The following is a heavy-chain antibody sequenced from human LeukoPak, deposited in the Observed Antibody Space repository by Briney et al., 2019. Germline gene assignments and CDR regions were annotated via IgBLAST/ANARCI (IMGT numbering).Heavy chain of an antibody. V-gene: IGHV4-34*01. Sequence: SETLSLTCAVYGGSFSGYYWSWIRQPPGKGLEWIGEINHSGSTNYNPSLKSRVTISVDTSKNQFSLKLSSVTAADTAVYYCARGLRGWRGIAAAGDYGMDVWGQGTTVTVS. CDR3: ARGLRGWRGIAAAGDYGMDV. CDR1: GGSFSGYY. D-gene: IGHD6-13*01. J-gene: IGHJ6*02. CDR2: INHSGST.